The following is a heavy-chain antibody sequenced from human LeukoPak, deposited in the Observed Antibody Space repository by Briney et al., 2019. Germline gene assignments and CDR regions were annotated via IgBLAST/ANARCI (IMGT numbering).Heavy chain of an antibody. D-gene: IGHD5-18*01. J-gene: IGHJ4*02. CDR1: GGSMSRYY. V-gene: IGHV4-59*08. CDR3: ARHPGIQLWIDY. Sequence: SETLSLTCSVSGGSMSRYYWSWIRQPPGKGLEWIGYTYDNSGNNPTNYNPSLKSRVTISLDASNNQFSLKLTSLTAADTAVYYCARHPGIQLWIDYWGQGTLVTVSS. CDR2: TYDNSGNNPT.